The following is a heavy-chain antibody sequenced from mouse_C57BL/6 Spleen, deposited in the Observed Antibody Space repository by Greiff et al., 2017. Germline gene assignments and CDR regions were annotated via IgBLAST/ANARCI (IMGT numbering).Heavy chain of an antibody. CDR2: IDPSDSET. CDR3: ARGDYYGSSKDYYAMDY. CDR1: GYTFTSYW. J-gene: IGHJ4*01. Sequence: VQLQQPGAELVRPGSSVKLSCKASGYTFTSYWMHWVKQRPIQGLEWIGNIDPSDSETHYNQKFKDKATLTVDKSSSTAYMQLSSLTSEDSAVYYCARGDYYGSSKDYYAMDYWGQGTSVTVSS. V-gene: IGHV1-52*01. D-gene: IGHD1-1*01.